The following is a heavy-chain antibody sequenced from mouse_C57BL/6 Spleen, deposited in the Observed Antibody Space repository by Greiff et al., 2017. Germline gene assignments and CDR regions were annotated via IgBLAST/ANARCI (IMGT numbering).Heavy chain of an antibody. D-gene: IGHD1-1*01. CDR2: IYPGDGDT. J-gene: IGHJ2*01. Sequence: QVQLQQSGAELVKPGASVKISCKASGYAFSSYWMNWVKQRPGKGLEWIGQIYPGDGDTNYNGKFKGKATLTADKSSSTAYMKLSSLTSEDSAVYFCARRGYGSRDYFDYWGQGTTLTVSS. V-gene: IGHV1-80*01. CDR1: GYAFSSYW. CDR3: ARRGYGSRDYFDY.